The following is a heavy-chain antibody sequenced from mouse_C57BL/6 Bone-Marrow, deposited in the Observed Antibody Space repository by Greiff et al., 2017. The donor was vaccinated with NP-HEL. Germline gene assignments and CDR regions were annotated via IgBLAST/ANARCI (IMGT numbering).Heavy chain of an antibody. Sequence: EVKVVESGGGLVKPGGSLKLSCAASGFTFSDYGMHWVRQAPEKGLEWVAYISSGSSTIYYADTVKGRFTISRDNAKNTLFLQMTSLRSEDTAMYYWARPATFSYYAMDYWGQGTSVTVSS. CDR1: GFTFSDYG. CDR3: ARPATFSYYAMDY. V-gene: IGHV5-17*01. J-gene: IGHJ4*01. CDR2: ISSGSSTI.